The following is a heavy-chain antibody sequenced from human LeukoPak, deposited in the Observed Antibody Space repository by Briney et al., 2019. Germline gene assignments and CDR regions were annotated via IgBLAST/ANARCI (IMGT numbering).Heavy chain of an antibody. Sequence: PVGSLKLSCEASGFTFSDYYMSWIRQAPGQGLEWVAYISSIVSTIYYADSVKGRFTISGDNAKSSVYLQMNSLRSEDTAVYYCARESGGSGSYFQTAYYYYMDVWGKGTTVTVSS. CDR1: GFTFSDYY. CDR2: ISSIVSTI. J-gene: IGHJ6*03. V-gene: IGHV3-11*04. CDR3: ARESGGSGSYFQTAYYYYMDV. D-gene: IGHD3-10*01.